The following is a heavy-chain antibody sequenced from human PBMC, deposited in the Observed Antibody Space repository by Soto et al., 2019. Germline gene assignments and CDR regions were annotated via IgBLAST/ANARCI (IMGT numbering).Heavy chain of an antibody. CDR1: GYTFTSYG. CDR2: ISPFIGNT. CDR3: ATGRSSSSGTNDY. V-gene: IGHV1-18*01. J-gene: IGHJ4*02. Sequence: QVHLVQSGAEVKKTGASVKVSCKTSGYTFTSYGISWVRQAPGQGLEWMGWISPFIGNTNYAQKFQGRVTMTTDTSTSTAYMDLTSLRSDDTAVYYCATGRSSSSGTNDYWGQGTLVTVSS. D-gene: IGHD6-6*01.